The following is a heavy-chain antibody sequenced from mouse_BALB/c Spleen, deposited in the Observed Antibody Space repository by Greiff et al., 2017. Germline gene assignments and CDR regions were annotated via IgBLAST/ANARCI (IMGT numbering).Heavy chain of an antibody. CDR2: IDPENGDT. CDR1: GFNIKDYY. CDR3: PYGSNYAMDY. J-gene: IGHJ4*01. Sequence: EVQLQQSGAELVRSGASVKLSCTASGFNIKDYYMHWVKQRPEQGLEWIGWIDPENGDTEYAPKFQGKATMTADTSSNTAYLQLSSLTSEDTAVYYCPYGSNYAMDYWGQGTSGTVSS. V-gene: IGHV14-4*02. D-gene: IGHD1-1*01.